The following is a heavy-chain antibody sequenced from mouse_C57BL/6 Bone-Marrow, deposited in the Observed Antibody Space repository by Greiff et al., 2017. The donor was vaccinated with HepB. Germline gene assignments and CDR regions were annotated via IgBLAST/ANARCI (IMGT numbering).Heavy chain of an antibody. CDR2: IRSKSSNYAT. Sequence: EVKLVESGGGLVQPKGSLKLSCAASGFTFNTYAMHWVRQAPGKGLEWVARIRSKSSNYATYYADSVKDRFTISRDDSHSMLYLQMINLKTEDTSMYYCVREILRSYYFDYWGQGTTLTVSS. CDR3: VREILRSYYFDY. D-gene: IGHD1-1*01. J-gene: IGHJ2*01. CDR1: GFTFNTYA. V-gene: IGHV10-3*01.